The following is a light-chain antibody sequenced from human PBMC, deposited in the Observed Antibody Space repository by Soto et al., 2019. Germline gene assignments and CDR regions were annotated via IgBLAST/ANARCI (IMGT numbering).Light chain of an antibody. Sequence: EIVLTQSPGPLSLSPGERATLSCRASQSVSSSYLAWYQQKPGQAPRLLIYGASSRDTGIPDRFSGSGSGTDFTLTISRLEPEDFAVYYCQQYGSSPAITFGQGTRLEIK. J-gene: IGKJ5*01. V-gene: IGKV3-20*01. CDR3: QQYGSSPAIT. CDR1: QSVSSSY. CDR2: GAS.